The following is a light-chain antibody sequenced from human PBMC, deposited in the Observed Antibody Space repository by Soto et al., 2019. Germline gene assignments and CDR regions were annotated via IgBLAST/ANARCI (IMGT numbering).Light chain of an antibody. CDR3: QQSYSTPPT. V-gene: IGKV1-39*01. Sequence: DIQMTQSPSSLPASVGDRVTITCRASQSISTYLNWYQQKRGEAPNLLIYSTSTLQSGVPSRFSGSGSGTGFTLTISSLRPEDFATYYCQQSYSTPPTFGRGTKVDIK. J-gene: IGKJ2*01. CDR2: STS. CDR1: QSISTY.